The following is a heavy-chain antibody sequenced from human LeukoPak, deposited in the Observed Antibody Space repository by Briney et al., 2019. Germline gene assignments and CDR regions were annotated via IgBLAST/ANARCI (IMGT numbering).Heavy chain of an antibody. CDR1: GGSISSYY. CDR2: IYYSGST. CDR3: ARWADSWSGYSDY. D-gene: IGHD3-3*01. V-gene: IGHV4-59*01. J-gene: IGHJ4*02. Sequence: SETLSLTCTVSGGSISSYYWSWIRQPPGKGLEWIGYIYYSGSTNYNPSLKSRVTISVDTSKNQFSLKLSSVTAADTAVYYCARWADSWSGYSDYWGQGTLVTVSS.